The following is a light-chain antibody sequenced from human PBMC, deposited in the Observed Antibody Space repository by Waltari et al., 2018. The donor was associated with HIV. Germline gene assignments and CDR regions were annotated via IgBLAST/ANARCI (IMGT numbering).Light chain of an antibody. CDR3: QQYDNIPPT. V-gene: IGKV1-33*01. J-gene: IGKJ1*01. CDR1: HDVINY. Sequence: DIQMTQSPSSLSASVGDRVTITCQASHDVINYLNWYQQKPGKAPKLLIHDASKLETGVPSRFVGSGSGTDFTFTITRLQSEDIATYYCQQYDNIPPTFGQGTRVEIK. CDR2: DAS.